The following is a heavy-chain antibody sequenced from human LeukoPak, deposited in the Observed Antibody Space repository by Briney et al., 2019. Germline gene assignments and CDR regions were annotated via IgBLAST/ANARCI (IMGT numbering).Heavy chain of an antibody. V-gene: IGHV3-48*03. J-gene: IGHJ4*02. Sequence: GGTLRLSRAASGFTSSRYEMNWVRQSPGTRLEWVSYISSSGRTIYSTDSVKGRFTIPRDNAKNSLYLQMNRLRSPDTTVYYCARGDSGSYYFDYWGQGTLVTVSS. CDR1: GFTSSRYE. D-gene: IGHD1-26*01. CDR3: ARGDSGSYYFDY. CDR2: ISSSGRTI.